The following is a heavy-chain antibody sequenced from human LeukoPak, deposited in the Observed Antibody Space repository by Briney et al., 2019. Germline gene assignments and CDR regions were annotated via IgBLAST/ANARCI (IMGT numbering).Heavy chain of an antibody. Sequence: SETLSLTCAVYGGSFSGYYWSWIRQPPGKGLEWIGEINHSGSTNYNPSLKSRVTISVDKSKNQFSLKLSSVTAADTAVYYCARGYSYGTDWGQGTQVTVSS. CDR1: GGSFSGYY. CDR3: ARGYSYGTD. V-gene: IGHV4-34*01. J-gene: IGHJ4*02. CDR2: INHSGST. D-gene: IGHD5-18*01.